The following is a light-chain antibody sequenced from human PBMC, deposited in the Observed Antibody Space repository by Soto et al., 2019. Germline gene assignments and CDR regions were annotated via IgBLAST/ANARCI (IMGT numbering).Light chain of an antibody. CDR3: QQYNSWPPIT. V-gene: IGKV3D-15*01. CDR2: DAS. J-gene: IGKJ5*01. CDR1: QSVSRN. Sequence: EIVMTQSPATLSVSPGERATLSCRASQSVSRNLAWYQQKPGQAPRLLIYDASTRATGTPARFSGSGSGTKFTLSISSLQSEDFAVYYCQQYNSWPPITFGQGTRLEIK.